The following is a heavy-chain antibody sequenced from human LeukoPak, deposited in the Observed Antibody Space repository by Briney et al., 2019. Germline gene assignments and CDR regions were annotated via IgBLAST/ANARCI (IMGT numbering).Heavy chain of an antibody. CDR1: GFTFGTYS. D-gene: IGHD7-27*01. V-gene: IGHV3-53*01. Sequence: GGALRLSCAASGFTFGTYSMSWVRQAPGKGLEWVSVIYSGGTTYYADSVKGRFTISRDNSKNTLYLQMNSLRVEDTAMYYCARMGTSAFDIRGQGTMVTVSS. CDR2: IYSGGTT. J-gene: IGHJ3*02. CDR3: ARMGTSAFDI.